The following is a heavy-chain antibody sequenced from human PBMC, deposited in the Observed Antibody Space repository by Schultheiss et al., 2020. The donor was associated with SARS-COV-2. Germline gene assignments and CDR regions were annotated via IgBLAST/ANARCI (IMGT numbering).Heavy chain of an antibody. CDR2: IYNSGST. CDR1: GDSITTNTYY. Sequence: SETLSLTCTVSGDSITTNTYYWGWIRQPPGKGLEWIGEIYNSGSTNYNPSLKSRVITSVDTSKNQFSLKLSSVTAADTAVYYCAGSGYRYGARWWGQGTLVTVSS. J-gene: IGHJ4*02. D-gene: IGHD5-18*01. V-gene: IGHV4-39*07. CDR3: AGSGYRYGARW.